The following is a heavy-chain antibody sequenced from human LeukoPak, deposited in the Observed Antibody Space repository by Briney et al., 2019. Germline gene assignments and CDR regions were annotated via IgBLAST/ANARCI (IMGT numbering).Heavy chain of an antibody. D-gene: IGHD3-10*01. CDR3: AKDCISGDTLGAFDM. Sequence: GGTLRLSCAASGFTFSSYGMSWVRQAPGKGLEWVSAISGSGGSTYYADSVKGRFTISRDNSKNTLYLQMNSLRAEDTAVYYCAKDCISGDTLGAFDMWGQGTMVTVSS. CDR2: ISGSGGST. V-gene: IGHV3-23*01. J-gene: IGHJ3*02. CDR1: GFTFSSYG.